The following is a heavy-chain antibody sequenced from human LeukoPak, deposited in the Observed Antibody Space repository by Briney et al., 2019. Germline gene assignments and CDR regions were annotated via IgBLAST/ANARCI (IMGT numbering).Heavy chain of an antibody. D-gene: IGHD2-2*01. V-gene: IGHV1-2*02. Sequence: ASVKVSCKASGYTFTGYYMHWVRQAPGRGLEWMGWINPNSGGTNYAQKFQGRVTMTRDTSISTAYMELSRLRSDDTAVYYCAREYCSSTSCSIFGPWGQGTLVTVSS. CDR2: INPNSGGT. CDR3: AREYCSSTSCSIFGP. CDR1: GYTFTGYY. J-gene: IGHJ5*02.